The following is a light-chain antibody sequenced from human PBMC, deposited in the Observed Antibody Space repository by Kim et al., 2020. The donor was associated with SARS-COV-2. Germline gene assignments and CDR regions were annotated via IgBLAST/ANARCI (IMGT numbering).Light chain of an antibody. CDR2: EVS. CDR1: SSDVGSYNL. J-gene: IGLJ3*02. CDR3: CSYAGSSTLV. V-gene: IGLV2-23*02. Sequence: QSALTQPASVSGSPGQSITISCTGTSSDVGSYNLVSWYQQHQGKAPKLMIYEVSKRPSGVSNRFSGSKSGNTASLTISGLQAEDEADYYCCSYAGSSTLVFGGGTQLTVL.